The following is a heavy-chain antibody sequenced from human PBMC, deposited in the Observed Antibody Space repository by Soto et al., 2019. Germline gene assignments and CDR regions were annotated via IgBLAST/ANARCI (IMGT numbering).Heavy chain of an antibody. D-gene: IGHD3-9*01. V-gene: IGHV5-51*01. Sequence: PGESLKISCKGSGYSFTSYWIGWVRQMPGKGLEWMGIIYPGDSDTRYSPSFQDQVTISADKSISTAYLQWSSLKASDTAMYYCARHNPYDILTGSHRVAFDIWGQGTMVTVSS. CDR3: ARHNPYDILTGSHRVAFDI. CDR1: GYSFTSYW. CDR2: IYPGDSDT. J-gene: IGHJ3*02.